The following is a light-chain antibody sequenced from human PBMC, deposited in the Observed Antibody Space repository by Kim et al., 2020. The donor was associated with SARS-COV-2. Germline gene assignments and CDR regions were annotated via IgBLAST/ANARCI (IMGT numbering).Light chain of an antibody. CDR2: GAS. J-gene: IGKJ2*03. CDR1: QSVSSSY. V-gene: IGKV3-20*01. CDR3: QQYGSSPPYS. Sequence: PGQPATLSCRASQSVSSSYLAVYQQKPGQAPRLLIYGASSRATGIPDRFSGSGSGTDFTLTISRLEPEDFAVYYCQQYGSSPPYSFGQGTKLEI.